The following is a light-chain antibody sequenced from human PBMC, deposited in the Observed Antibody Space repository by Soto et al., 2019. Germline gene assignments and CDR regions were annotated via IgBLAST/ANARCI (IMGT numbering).Light chain of an antibody. V-gene: IGKV1-33*01. CDR3: HQYENIPWT. CDR2: DAS. J-gene: IGKJ1*01. CDR1: QDIRRS. Sequence: DIPMTQSPSSLSASVGDRVTITCQASQDIRRSLNWYQQKPGKAPNLLIYDASKLEIGVPSRFSGSGSGALLDLTVSSLQPEDFATYYCHQYENIPWTFGQGTRVEIK.